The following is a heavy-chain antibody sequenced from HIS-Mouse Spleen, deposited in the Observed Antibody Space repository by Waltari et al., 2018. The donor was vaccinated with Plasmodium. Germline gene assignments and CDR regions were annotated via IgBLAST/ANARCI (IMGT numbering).Heavy chain of an antibody. CDR3: ARDRISGTSYFDY. J-gene: IGHJ4*02. CDR1: GGPLRSTSSH. Sequence: QLQLQESGPGPVKPSETLSPTCPASGGPLRSTSSHWRLTRQPPGKGLEWIGSIYYSGSTYYNPSLKSRVTISGDTSKNQFSLKLSSVTAADTAVYYCARDRISGTSYFDYWGQGTLVTVSS. D-gene: IGHD1-7*01. CDR2: IYYSGST. V-gene: IGHV4-39*07.